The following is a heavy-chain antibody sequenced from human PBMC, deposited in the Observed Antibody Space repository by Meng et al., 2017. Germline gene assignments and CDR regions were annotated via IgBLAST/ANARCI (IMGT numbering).Heavy chain of an antibody. CDR1: GFTFSNAW. CDR2: IKQDGSEK. D-gene: IGHD3-3*01. J-gene: IGHJ4*02. Sequence: LSLTCAASGFTFSNAWMSWVRQAPGKGLEWVANIKQDGSEKYYVDSVKGRFTISRDNAKNSLYLQMNSLRAEDTAVYYCARDGEAYYDFWSGYSLALFIDYWGQGTLVTVSS. CDR3: ARDGEAYYDFWSGYSLALFIDY. V-gene: IGHV3-7*01.